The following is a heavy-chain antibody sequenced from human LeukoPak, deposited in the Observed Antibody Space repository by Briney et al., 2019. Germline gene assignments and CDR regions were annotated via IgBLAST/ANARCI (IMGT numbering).Heavy chain of an antibody. CDR1: GFTFSSYA. CDR2: ISYDGSNK. CDR3: ARASDYYGSGDFDY. J-gene: IGHJ4*02. V-gene: IGHV3-30*04. Sequence: GGSLRLSCAASGFTFSSYAMHWVRQAPGKGLEWVAVISYDGSNKYYADSVKGRFTISRDNSKNTLYLQMNSPRAEDTAVYYCARASDYYGSGDFDYWGQGTLVTVSS. D-gene: IGHD3-10*01.